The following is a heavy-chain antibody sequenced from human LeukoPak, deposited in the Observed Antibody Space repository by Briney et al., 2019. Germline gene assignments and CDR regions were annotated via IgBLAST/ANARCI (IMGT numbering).Heavy chain of an antibody. V-gene: IGHV4-4*02. J-gene: IGHJ6*04. CDR2: IYHSGST. CDR3: ARDLGSSTPSGV. CDR1: GGSISSNNW. Sequence: SETLSLTCAVSGGSISSNNWWNWVRQPPGKGLEWIGEIYHSGSTNYNPSLKSRVTISVDKSKNQLLLKLNSVTAADTAVYYYARDLGSSTPSGVWGKGTTVTVSS. D-gene: IGHD3-16*01.